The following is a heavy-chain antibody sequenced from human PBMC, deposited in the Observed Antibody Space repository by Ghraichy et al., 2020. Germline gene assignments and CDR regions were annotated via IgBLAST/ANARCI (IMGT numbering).Heavy chain of an antibody. CDR1: GGSISSYY. D-gene: IGHD6-19*01. CDR3: ARGFGGSGWYLNWYFDL. Sequence: SETLSLTCTVSGGSISSYYWSWIRQPPGKGLEWIGYIYYSGSTNYNPSLKSRVTISVDTSKNQFSLKLSSVTAADTAVYYCARGFGGSGWYLNWYFDLWGRGTLVTVSS. V-gene: IGHV4-59*01. CDR2: IYYSGST. J-gene: IGHJ2*01.